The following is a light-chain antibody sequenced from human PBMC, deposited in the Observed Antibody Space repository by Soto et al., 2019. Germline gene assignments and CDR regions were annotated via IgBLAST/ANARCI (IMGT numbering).Light chain of an antibody. V-gene: IGKV1-5*03. CDR1: QSISSW. J-gene: IGKJ1*01. CDR2: KAS. Sequence: DIQMTQSPSTLSASVGDRVTITCRASQSISSWLAWYQQKPGKAPNLLIYKASTLESGVPSRFSGSGSGTEFTLTISSLQPDDLATYYCQHYNSYSEAFGQGTKVDIK. CDR3: QHYNSYSEA.